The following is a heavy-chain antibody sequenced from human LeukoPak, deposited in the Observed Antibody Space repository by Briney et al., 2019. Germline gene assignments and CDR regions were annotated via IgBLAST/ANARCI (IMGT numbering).Heavy chain of an antibody. CDR3: ARNYYGSGSYGDLGVDY. V-gene: IGHV4-31*03. D-gene: IGHD3-10*01. Sequence: SQTLSLTCTVSGGSISSGGYYWSWIRQHPGKGLEWIGYIYYSGSTCYNPSLKSRVTISVDTSKNQFSLKLSSVTAADTAVYYCARNYYGSGSYGDLGVDYWGQGTLVTVSS. CDR2: IYYSGST. J-gene: IGHJ4*02. CDR1: GGSISSGGYY.